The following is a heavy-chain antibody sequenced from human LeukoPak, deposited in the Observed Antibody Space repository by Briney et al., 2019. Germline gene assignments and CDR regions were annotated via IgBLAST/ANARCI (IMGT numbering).Heavy chain of an antibody. D-gene: IGHD2-15*01. J-gene: IGHJ3*02. CDR1: GFTFSSYW. CDR3: ARGGPDCSGGYCPNTNGFDI. V-gene: IGHV3-7*01. CDR2: IKEDGSEK. Sequence: GGSLRLSCAASGFTFSSYWMSWVRQAPGKGLEWVANIKEDGSEKYYVDSVKGRFTISRDNAKNSLYLQMNSLRAEDTAVYYCARGGPDCSGGYCPNTNGFDIWAKGQWSPSLQ.